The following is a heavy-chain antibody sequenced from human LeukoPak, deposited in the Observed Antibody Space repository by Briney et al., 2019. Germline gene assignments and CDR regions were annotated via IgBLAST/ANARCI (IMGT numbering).Heavy chain of an antibody. J-gene: IGHJ4*02. CDR1: GGSISSGSYY. D-gene: IGHD4-23*01. CDR2: IYTSGIT. V-gene: IGHV4-61*02. CDR3: ARASGVYGGNLYFDY. Sequence: SETLSLXRTVSGGSISSGSYYWIWIRQPAGNGLEWMGRIYTSGITNYNPCLKSRGTISVDTSKNQVSLKLSSVTAADTAVYYCARASGVYGGNLYFDYWGQGTLVTVSS.